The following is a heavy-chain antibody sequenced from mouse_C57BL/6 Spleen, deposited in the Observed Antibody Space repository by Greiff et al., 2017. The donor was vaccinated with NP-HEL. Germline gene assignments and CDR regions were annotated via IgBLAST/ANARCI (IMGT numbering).Heavy chain of an antibody. V-gene: IGHV5-15*04. D-gene: IGHD1-1*01. CDR1: GFTFSDYG. J-gene: IGHJ4*01. CDR2: ISNLAYSI. Sequence: DVMLVESGGGLVQPGGSLKLSCAASGFTFSDYGMAWVRQAPRKGPEWVAFISNLAYSIYYADTVTGRFTISRENAKNTLYLEMSSLRSEDTAMYYCARRIYYYGRDYYAMDYWGQGTSVTVSS. CDR3: ARRIYYYGRDYYAMDY.